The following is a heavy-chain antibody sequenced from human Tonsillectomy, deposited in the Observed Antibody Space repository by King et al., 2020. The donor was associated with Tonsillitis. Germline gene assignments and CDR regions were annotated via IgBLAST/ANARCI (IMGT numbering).Heavy chain of an antibody. CDR3: AKVEAGTNYYYYGMDV. CDR2: ISGSGGST. D-gene: IGHD6-13*01. CDR1: GFTFSSYA. J-gene: IGHJ6*02. V-gene: IGHV3-23*04. Sequence: QLVQSGGGLVQPGGSLRLSCAASGFTFSSYAMSWVRQAPGKGLEWVSAISGSGGSTYYADSVKGRFTISRDNSKNTLYLQMNSLRAEDTAVYYCAKVEAGTNYYYYGMDVWGQGTTVTVSS.